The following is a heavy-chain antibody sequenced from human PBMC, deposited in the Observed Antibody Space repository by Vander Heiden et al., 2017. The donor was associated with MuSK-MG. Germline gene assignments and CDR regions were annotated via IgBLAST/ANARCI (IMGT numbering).Heavy chain of an antibody. V-gene: IGHV1-69*06. CDR2: IIPIYGTT. CDR3: ATHRFGKYYFAD. J-gene: IGHJ4*02. D-gene: IGHD3-10*01. Sequence: QVQLVQSGTEVKRPGSSVKVSCKASGDTFSSYGISWVRQAPGQGLEWMGGIIPIYGTTNYAQKFQGRVTIIADKSTSTAYMELSSLRSEDTAVYYCATHRFGKYYFADWGQGTLVTVSS. CDR1: GDTFSSYG.